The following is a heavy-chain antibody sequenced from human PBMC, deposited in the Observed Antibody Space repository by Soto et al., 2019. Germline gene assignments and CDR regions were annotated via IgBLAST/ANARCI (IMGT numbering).Heavy chain of an antibody. CDR3: ARVQYCGGDCYTLGYYYCGMDV. CDR2: IIPIYGNT. D-gene: IGHD2-21*02. V-gene: IGHV1-69*13. J-gene: IGHJ6*02. Sequence: SVKVSCKASGGTFSSYAISWVRQAPGQGLEWMGGIIPIYGNTNYAQKLQGRVTITADESTSTAYMELSSLRSDDTAVYYCARVQYCGGDCYTLGYYYCGMDVWGQGTTVTVSS. CDR1: GGTFSSYA.